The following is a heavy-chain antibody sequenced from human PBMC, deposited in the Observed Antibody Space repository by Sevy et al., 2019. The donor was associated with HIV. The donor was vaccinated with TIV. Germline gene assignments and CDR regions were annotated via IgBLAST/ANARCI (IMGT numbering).Heavy chain of an antibody. D-gene: IGHD5-12*01. V-gene: IGHV3-33*01. Sequence: GGSLRLSCAASGFTFSSSGMHWVRQAPGKWLEWVAVIYYDGSNKNYGESGKGRLTISRENSKNTLYLQMNSLRAEDTAVYYCARGDREGYENVWYYLDYWGQGTLVTVSS. CDR3: ARGDREGYENVWYYLDY. J-gene: IGHJ4*02. CDR2: IYYDGSNK. CDR1: GFTFSSSG.